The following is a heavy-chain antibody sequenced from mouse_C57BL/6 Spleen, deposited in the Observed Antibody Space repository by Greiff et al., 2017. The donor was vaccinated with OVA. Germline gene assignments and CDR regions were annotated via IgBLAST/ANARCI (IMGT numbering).Heavy chain of an antibody. CDR3: ARLYDGYEEFDY. J-gene: IGHJ2*01. CDR1: GFTFSSYG. V-gene: IGHV5-6*01. CDR2: ISSGGSYT. Sequence: EVKLMESGGDLVKPGGSLKLSCAASGFTFSSYGMSWVRQTPDKRLEWVATISSGGSYTYYPDSVKGRFTISRDNAKNTLYLQMSSLKSEDTAMYDCARLYDGYEEFDYWGQGTTLTVSS. D-gene: IGHD2-3*01.